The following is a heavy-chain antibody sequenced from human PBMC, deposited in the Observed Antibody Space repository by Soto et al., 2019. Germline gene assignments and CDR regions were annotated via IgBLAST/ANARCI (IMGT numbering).Heavy chain of an antibody. Sequence: QVQLQESGPGLVKPSETLSLPCTVSGGSVSSGSYYWSWIRQPPGKGLGGIGYIYYIGITDYNPSLKSRVTISVDTSKNQFSLKLSSVTAADTAVYYCARDYASRIGGSGNGFDYWGQGTLVTVSS. CDR3: ARDYASRIGGSGNGFDY. D-gene: IGHD1-26*01. CDR1: GGSVSSGSYY. V-gene: IGHV4-61*01. CDR2: IYYIGIT. J-gene: IGHJ4*02.